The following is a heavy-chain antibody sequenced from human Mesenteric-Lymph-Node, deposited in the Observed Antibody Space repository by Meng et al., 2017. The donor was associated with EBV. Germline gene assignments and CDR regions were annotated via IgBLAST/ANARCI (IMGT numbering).Heavy chain of an antibody. J-gene: IGHJ4*02. CDR3: ARDPYGATNF. CDR2: LYSRGGT. CDR1: GGSVSSGSYY. Sequence: QVQLQESGPGLVKPSETLSLTCTVSGGSVSSGSYYWSWLRQSPGKGLEWIASLYSRGGTNYNPSLKSRVTISVDTSKNQFSLKLTSVTAADTAVYYCARDPYGATNFWGQGTLVTVSS. V-gene: IGHV4-61*01. D-gene: IGHD4-17*01.